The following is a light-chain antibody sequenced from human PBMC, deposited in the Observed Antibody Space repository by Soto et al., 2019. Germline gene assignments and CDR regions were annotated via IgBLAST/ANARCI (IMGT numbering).Light chain of an antibody. J-gene: IGKJ4*01. V-gene: IGKV1-39*01. CDR1: QTISSW. Sequence: IQLTQSPSSLSASVGESVTITCRASQTISSWLAWYQQKPGKAPKLLIYKASTLKSGVTSRFSGSGSGTDFTLTISSLQPEDFATYFCQQSYITPAGFGGGTKVDIK. CDR3: QQSYITPAG. CDR2: KAS.